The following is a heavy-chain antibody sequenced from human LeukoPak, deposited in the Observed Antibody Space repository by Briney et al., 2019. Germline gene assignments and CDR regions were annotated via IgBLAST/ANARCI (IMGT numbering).Heavy chain of an antibody. CDR2: IYYSGST. Sequence: PSETLSLTCAVYGGSFSGYYWSWIRQPPGKGLEWIGYIYYSGSTNYNPSLKSRVTISVDTSKNQFSLKLTSVTAADTAVYYCARETSQKGAHYMDVWGKGTTVTISS. D-gene: IGHD3-16*01. CDR1: GGSFSGYY. V-gene: IGHV4-59*01. J-gene: IGHJ6*03. CDR3: ARETSQKGAHYMDV.